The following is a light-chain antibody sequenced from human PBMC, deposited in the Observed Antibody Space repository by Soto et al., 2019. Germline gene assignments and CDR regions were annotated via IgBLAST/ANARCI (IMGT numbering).Light chain of an antibody. CDR1: QSVTTSY. J-gene: IGKJ4*01. Sequence: EMVLTQSPGTLSLSPGERATLSCRASQSVTTSYLAWYQQKPGQAPRLLISAASSRATGIPDRLSGSGSGTDFTLTISRLEPEDFAVYYCHQYGSSPPDTFGGGTKVEIK. CDR3: HQYGSSPPDT. CDR2: AAS. V-gene: IGKV3-20*01.